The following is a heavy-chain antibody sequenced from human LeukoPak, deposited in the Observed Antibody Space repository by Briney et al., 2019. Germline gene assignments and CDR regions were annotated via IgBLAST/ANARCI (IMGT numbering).Heavy chain of an antibody. CDR2: ISSSSSYI. J-gene: IGHJ4*02. D-gene: IGHD3-10*01. CDR3: ARGWYYGSGSYSEAFDY. Sequence: GGSLRLSCAASGFTFSSYSMNWVRQAPGKGLEWVSSISSSSSYIYYADSVKGRFTISRDNAKNSLYLQMNSLRAEDTAVYYCARGWYYGSGSYSEAFDYWGQGTLVTVSS. V-gene: IGHV3-21*01. CDR1: GFTFSSYS.